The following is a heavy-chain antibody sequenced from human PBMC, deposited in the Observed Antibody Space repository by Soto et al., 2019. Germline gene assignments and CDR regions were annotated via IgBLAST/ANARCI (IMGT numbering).Heavy chain of an antibody. CDR1: GFTFSPYW. CDR2: INNDGSTT. V-gene: IGHV3-74*01. CDR3: ARHRLYGMDV. Sequence: GGSLRLSCAASGFTFSPYWMHWVRQAPGKGLVWVSLINNDGSTTSYADSVKGRFTISRDNAKNTLYLQMNSLRAEDTAVYYCARHRLYGMDVWGLGTTVTVSS. J-gene: IGHJ6*02.